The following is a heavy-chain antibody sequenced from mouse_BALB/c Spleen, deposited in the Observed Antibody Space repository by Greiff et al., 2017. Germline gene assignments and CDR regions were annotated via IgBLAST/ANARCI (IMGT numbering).Heavy chain of an antibody. D-gene: IGHD2-1*01. CDR3: AREGPYGNYDWFAY. V-gene: IGHV2-9*02. Sequence: VMLVESGPGLVAPSQSLSITCTVSGFSLTSYGVHWVRQPPGKGLEWLGVIWAGGSTNYNSALMSRLSISKDNSKSQVFLKMNSLQTDDTAMYYCAREGPYGNYDWFAYWGQGTLVTVSA. J-gene: IGHJ3*01. CDR1: GFSLTSYG. CDR2: IWAGGST.